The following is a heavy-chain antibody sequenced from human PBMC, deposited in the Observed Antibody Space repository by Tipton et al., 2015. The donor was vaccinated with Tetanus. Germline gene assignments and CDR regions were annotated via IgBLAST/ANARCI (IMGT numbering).Heavy chain of an antibody. CDR2: ISGTGDST. D-gene: IGHD3-22*01. V-gene: IGHV3-23*01. CDR1: GFTFRSYA. J-gene: IGHJ4*02. Sequence: SLRLSCAASGFTFRSYAMSWVRQAPGKGLEWVATISGTGDSTYNAGSVKGQFTISRDNSKNTLYLQMSSLRAEDTAVYYCAKYYYDSSAYFGYWGQGTLVTVSS. CDR3: AKYYYDSSAYFGY.